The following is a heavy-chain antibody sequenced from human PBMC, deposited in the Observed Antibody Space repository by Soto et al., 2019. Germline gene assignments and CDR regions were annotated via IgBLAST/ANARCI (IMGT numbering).Heavy chain of an antibody. D-gene: IGHD5-18*01. CDR2: ISYDGSNK. Sequence: QVQLVESGGGVVQPGRSLRLSCAASGFTFSSYAMHWVRQAPGKGLEWVAVISYDGSNKYYADSVKGRFTISRDNSKNTLYLQMNSLRAEDTAVYYCARDSSLPIQLWFPDCDYWGQGTLVTVSS. CDR3: ARDSSLPIQLWFPDCDY. V-gene: IGHV3-30-3*01. J-gene: IGHJ4*02. CDR1: GFTFSSYA.